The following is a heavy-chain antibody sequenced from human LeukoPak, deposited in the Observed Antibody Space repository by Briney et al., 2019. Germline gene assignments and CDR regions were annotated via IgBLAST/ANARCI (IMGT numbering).Heavy chain of an antibody. CDR2: INPSGGST. D-gene: IGHD4-23*01. Sequence: ASVKVSCKASGYTFTSYYMHWVRQAPGQGLEWMGIINPSGGSTSYAQKFQGRVTMTRDTSTSTVYMELSSLRPEDTAVYYCAVTSYGGNLWFDYWGQGTLVTVSS. V-gene: IGHV1-46*01. CDR3: AVTSYGGNLWFDY. CDR1: GYTFTSYY. J-gene: IGHJ4*02.